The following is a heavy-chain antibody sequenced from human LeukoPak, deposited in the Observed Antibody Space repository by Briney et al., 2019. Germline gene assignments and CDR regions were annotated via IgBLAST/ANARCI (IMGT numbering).Heavy chain of an antibody. CDR1: GFTFSSYS. D-gene: IGHD2-21*02. CDR3: AKDRGDWLPRNIDY. Sequence: GGSLRLSCAASGFTFSSYSMNWVRQAPGKGLEWVSYISSSSNTIYYADSVKGRFTISRDNAKNSLSLQMNSLRAEDTAVYYCAKDRGDWLPRNIDYWGQGTLVTVSS. J-gene: IGHJ4*02. CDR2: ISSSSNTI. V-gene: IGHV3-48*04.